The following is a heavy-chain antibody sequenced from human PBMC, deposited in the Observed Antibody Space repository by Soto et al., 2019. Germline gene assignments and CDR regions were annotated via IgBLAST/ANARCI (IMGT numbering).Heavy chain of an antibody. Sequence: GFPRLSCSASGFTFSSYGMHWVRQAPGKGLEWVAVIWYDGSNKYYADSVEGRFTISRDNSKNTLHLQMNSLRAEDTAVYYCARDGDRVLYGMDVWGQGTTVTVSS. J-gene: IGHJ6*02. CDR3: ARDGDRVLYGMDV. V-gene: IGHV3-33*01. D-gene: IGHD1-1*01. CDR1: GFTFSSYG. CDR2: IWYDGSNK.